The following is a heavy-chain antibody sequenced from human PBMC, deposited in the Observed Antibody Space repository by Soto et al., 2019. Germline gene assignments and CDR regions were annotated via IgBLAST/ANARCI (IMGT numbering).Heavy chain of an antibody. CDR1: GDTFSFYA. D-gene: IGHD3-10*01. CDR3: ATSYGSGYRAFDY. Sequence: QVQLVQSGAEVKRPGSSVKVSCKASGDTFSFYAINWVRQAPGLGLEWMGRVNPILSMSNYAQRFQGRVTMTADKSTSTAYMELSGLGSEDTAMYYCATSYGSGYRAFDYWGQGALVTVSS. CDR2: VNPILSMS. J-gene: IGHJ4*02. V-gene: IGHV1-69*04.